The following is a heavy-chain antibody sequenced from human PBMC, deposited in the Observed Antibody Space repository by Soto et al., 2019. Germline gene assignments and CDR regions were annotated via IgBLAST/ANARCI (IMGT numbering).Heavy chain of an antibody. D-gene: IGHD6-6*01. CDR1: GGTFSSYA. V-gene: IGHV1-69*04. Sequence: ASVKVSCKASGGTFSSYAISWVRQAPGQGLEWMGRIIPILGIANYAQKFQGRVTITADKSTSTAYMELSSLRSEDTAVYYCARTYQRKQRRGSSSSFDYWGQGTLVTVSS. CDR2: IIPILGIA. J-gene: IGHJ4*02. CDR3: ARTYQRKQRRGSSSSFDY.